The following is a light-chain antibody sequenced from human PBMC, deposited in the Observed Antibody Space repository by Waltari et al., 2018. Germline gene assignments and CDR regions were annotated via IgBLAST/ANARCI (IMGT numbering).Light chain of an antibody. J-gene: IGKJ1*01. CDR1: QSVSKY. Sequence: EIALTQSPGTLSLSPGERATLSCRASQSVSKYLAWYQQKPGQAPRLLIYDASTRATGIPDRFSGSGWGTDFILTISRLEPEDFAVYYCQKYGTLPATFGQGTKVQMK. CDR3: QKYGTLPAT. V-gene: IGKV3-20*01. CDR2: DAS.